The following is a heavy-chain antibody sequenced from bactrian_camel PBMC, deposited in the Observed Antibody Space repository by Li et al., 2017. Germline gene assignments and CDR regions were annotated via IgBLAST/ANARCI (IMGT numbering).Heavy chain of an antibody. D-gene: IGHD6*01. Sequence: VQLVESGGGSVQAGGSLRLACVASGFTVSTYYMSWVRQAPGKGLEWVSSIHSDGSNTYYADSVKARFTISKDDRENTVHLQMNSLKSEDTATYYCAKELGSTLAGSGRSPGTQVTVS. J-gene: IGHJ4*01. CDR1: GFTVSTYY. V-gene: IGHV3-2*01. CDR2: IHSDGSNT.